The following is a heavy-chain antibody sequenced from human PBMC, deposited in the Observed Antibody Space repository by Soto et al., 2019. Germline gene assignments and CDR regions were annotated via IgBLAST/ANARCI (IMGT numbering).Heavy chain of an antibody. Sequence: GASVKVSCKTSGYTFTSYNMHWVRQAPGQGLEWMGISSPSGGSTRYAQKFQGRVSMTRDSSTSTVYMELSSLRSEDTAVYYCARDPNLYCSGTDCYVYWGQGTQVTVSS. CDR2: SSPSGGST. D-gene: IGHD2-2*01. CDR1: GYTFTSYN. V-gene: IGHV1-46*01. CDR3: ARDPNLYCSGTDCYVY. J-gene: IGHJ4*02.